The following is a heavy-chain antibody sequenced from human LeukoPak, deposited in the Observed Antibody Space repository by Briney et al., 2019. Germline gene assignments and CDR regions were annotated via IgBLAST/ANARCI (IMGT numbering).Heavy chain of an antibody. Sequence: GGSLRLSCAASGFTFSSYRMNWVRQAPGKGQEWVSAISGSGGSTYYADSVKGRFTISRDNSKNTLYLQMNSLRAEDTAVYYCAKVLSDYYDSSGYYFDYWGQGTLVTVSS. CDR1: GFTFSSYR. CDR3: AKVLSDYYDSSGYYFDY. CDR2: ISGSGGST. J-gene: IGHJ4*02. D-gene: IGHD3-22*01. V-gene: IGHV3-23*01.